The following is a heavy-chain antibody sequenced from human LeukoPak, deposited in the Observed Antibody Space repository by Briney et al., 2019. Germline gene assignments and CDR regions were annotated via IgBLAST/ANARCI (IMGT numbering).Heavy chain of an antibody. J-gene: IGHJ3*02. CDR3: ARVRVGATYGGAFDI. Sequence: GGSPRLSCAASEFTFNNYGMSWVRQAPGKVLEWVSSISSSSTYIFYADSVKGRFTISRDDAKNSLYLQMNSLRAEDTAVYSCARVRVGATYGGAFDIWGQGTMVTVSS. D-gene: IGHD1-26*01. V-gene: IGHV3-21*01. CDR2: ISSSSTYI. CDR1: EFTFNNYG.